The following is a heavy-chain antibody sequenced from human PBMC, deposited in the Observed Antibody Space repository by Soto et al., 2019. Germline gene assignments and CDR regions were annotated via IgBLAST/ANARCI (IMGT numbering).Heavy chain of an antibody. CDR3: AREGSGSYYYFGY. CDR1: GYTFTGYY. J-gene: IGHJ4*02. D-gene: IGHD3-10*01. Sequence: ASVKVSCKASGYTFTGYYMHWVRQAPGQGLEWMGWINPNSGGTNYAQKFQGWVTMTRDTSISTAYMELSRLRSDDTAVYYCAREGSGSYYYFGYWGQGTLVTVSS. CDR2: INPNSGGT. V-gene: IGHV1-2*04.